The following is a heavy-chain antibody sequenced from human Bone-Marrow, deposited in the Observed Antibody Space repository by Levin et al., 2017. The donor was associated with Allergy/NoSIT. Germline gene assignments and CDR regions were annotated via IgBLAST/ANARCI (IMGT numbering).Heavy chain of an antibody. D-gene: IGHD2-2*02. CDR1: GFTFDDYT. CDR3: AKDTIPREARYFDS. CDR2: IDWDGTST. V-gene: IGHV3-43*01. J-gene: IGHJ4*02. Sequence: GESLKISCAASGFTFDDYTMHWVRQVPGKGLEWVSLIDWDGTSTFYADSVKGRFTISRDNSKNILYLQMNSLRSEDTAFYYCAKDTIPREARYFDSWGQGTLVTVSS.